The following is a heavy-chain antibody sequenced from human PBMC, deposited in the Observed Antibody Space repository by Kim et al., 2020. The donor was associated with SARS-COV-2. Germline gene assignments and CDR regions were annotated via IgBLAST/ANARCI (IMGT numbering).Heavy chain of an antibody. V-gene: IGHV4-59*01. J-gene: IGHJ6*02. CDR3: ARDSGRYYYGMDV. D-gene: IGHD3-10*01. Sequence: NPALKSRVTISVDTSKNQFSLNLSSVTAADTPVYYCARDSGRYYYGMDVWGQGTTVTVSS.